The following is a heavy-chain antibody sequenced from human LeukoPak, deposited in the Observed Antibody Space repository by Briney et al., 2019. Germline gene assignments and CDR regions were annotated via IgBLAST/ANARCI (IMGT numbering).Heavy chain of an antibody. J-gene: IGHJ1*01. CDR2: IYYSGST. Sequence: SETLSLTCTVSGGSISSYCWSWIRQPPGKGLEWIGYIYYSGSTNYNPSLKSRVTISVDTSKNQFSLKLSSVTAADTAVYYCARVTSFWCSGGSCYSALYFQHWGQGTLVTVSS. V-gene: IGHV4-59*01. D-gene: IGHD2-15*01. CDR1: GGSISSYC. CDR3: ARVTSFWCSGGSCYSALYFQH.